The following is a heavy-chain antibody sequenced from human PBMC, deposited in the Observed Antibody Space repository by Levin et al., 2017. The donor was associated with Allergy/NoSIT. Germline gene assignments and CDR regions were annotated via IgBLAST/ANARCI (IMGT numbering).Heavy chain of an antibody. CDR1: GGSISSSSYY. CDR2: IYYSGST. V-gene: IGHV4-39*01. CDR3: ARHLPVPVTTLGYFDY. J-gene: IGHJ4*02. Sequence: KTSETLSLTCTVSGGSISSSSYYWGWIRQPPGKGLEWIGSIYYSGSTYYNPSLKSRVTISVDTSKNQFSLKLSSVTAADTAVYYCARHLPVPVTTLGYFDYWGQGTLVTVSS. D-gene: IGHD4-17*01.